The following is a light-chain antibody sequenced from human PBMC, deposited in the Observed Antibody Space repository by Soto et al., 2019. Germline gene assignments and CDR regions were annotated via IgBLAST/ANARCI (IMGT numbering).Light chain of an antibody. J-gene: IGKJ1*01. V-gene: IGKV3-20*01. CDR2: GAS. CDR1: QSVSNNY. Sequence: EIGLTQYPGTLSLSPGERATLSCGASQSVSNNYLAWYQQKPGQAPRLLIYGASNRATGIPDRLSGSGSGTEFTLTISRMEPEDFAVYYCQQYGSSGTFGQGTKVDIK. CDR3: QQYGSSGT.